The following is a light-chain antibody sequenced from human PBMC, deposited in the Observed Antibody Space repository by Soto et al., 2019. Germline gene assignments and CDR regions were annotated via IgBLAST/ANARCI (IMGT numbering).Light chain of an antibody. CDR2: DVT. V-gene: IGLV2-14*01. CDR1: SSDVGDNNY. Sequence: QSVLTQPASVSGSPGQSMTISCTGTSSDVGDNNYVSWYQQHPGKAPKLMIYDVTHRPSGISNRFSGSKSGNTASLTISGLQAEDEADYYCSSYTSSSTLYVFGTGTKLTVL. CDR3: SSYTSSSTLYV. J-gene: IGLJ1*01.